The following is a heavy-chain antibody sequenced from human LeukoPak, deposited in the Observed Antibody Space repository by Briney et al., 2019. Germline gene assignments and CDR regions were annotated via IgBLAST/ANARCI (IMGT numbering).Heavy chain of an antibody. J-gene: IGHJ6*03. CDR2: IYSNGIT. CDR3: AGPPNFYYYYMPV. CDR1: GVSISSYY. Sequence: SETLSLTCNVSGVSISSYYWSWIRLPAGKGLEWIGRIYSNGITNYNPSLQSRITMSVDTSKKELSLKLSSVTAADTAVYYCAGPPNFYYYYMPVWGKGTTVTVSS. V-gene: IGHV4-4*07.